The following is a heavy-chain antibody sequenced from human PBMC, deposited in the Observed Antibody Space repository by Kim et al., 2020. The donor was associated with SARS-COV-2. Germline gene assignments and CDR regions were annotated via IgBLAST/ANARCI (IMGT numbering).Heavy chain of an antibody. J-gene: IGHJ6*02. V-gene: IGHV3-11*04. Sequence: GGSLRLSCAASGFTFSDYYMSWIRQAPGKGLEWVSYISSSGSTIYYADSVKGRFTISRDNAKNSLYLQMNSLRAEDTAVYYCARGPQKGYSSSWNNRAYYYYGMDVWGQGTTVTVSS. CDR1: GFTFSDYY. CDR3: ARGPQKGYSSSWNNRAYYYYGMDV. D-gene: IGHD6-13*01. CDR2: ISSSGSTI.